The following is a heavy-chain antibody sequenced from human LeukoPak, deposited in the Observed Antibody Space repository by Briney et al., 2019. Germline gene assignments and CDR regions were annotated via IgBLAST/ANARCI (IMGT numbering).Heavy chain of an antibody. J-gene: IGHJ4*02. Sequence: TGESLKISCKASGYSFTDYWIGWVRQMPGQGLEWMAIIFPGDSDSKIKYGPSFQGHVTVSADKSITTAYLHWSSLQASDTAIYYCARHQTPGNVYYLNTEGFRFDSWGQGTLVTVSS. D-gene: IGHD1-26*01. CDR1: GYSFTDYW. CDR2: IFPGDSDSKI. V-gene: IGHV5-51*01. CDR3: ARHQTPGNVYYLNTEGFRFDS.